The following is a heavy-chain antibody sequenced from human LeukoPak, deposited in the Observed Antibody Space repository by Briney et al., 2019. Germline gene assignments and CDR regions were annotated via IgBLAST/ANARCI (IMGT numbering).Heavy chain of an antibody. J-gene: IGHJ3*02. Sequence: GESLNISCKGPGYSFTSYWISWVRQLPGKGLEWMGIIYPGACDTRYSQSLQGQVTISADKSISTACLQWSSMKASDSAMYYCARLRSRRDAFDIWGQGTMVTVSS. D-gene: IGHD6-6*01. CDR1: GYSFTSYW. V-gene: IGHV5-51*01. CDR2: IYPGACDT. CDR3: ARLRSRRDAFDI.